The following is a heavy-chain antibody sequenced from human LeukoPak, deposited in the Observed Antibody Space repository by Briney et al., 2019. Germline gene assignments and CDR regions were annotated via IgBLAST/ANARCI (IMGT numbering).Heavy chain of an antibody. D-gene: IGHD6-19*01. CDR2: ISFSGST. Sequence: SETLSLTCTVSGASLSNDDYYWGWIRQPPSKGLEWIGTISFSGSTYYNPSLGSRLTMSIDMSKNHFSLKLSSVTAADTAVYYCAKLQWLDNAFDVWGQGTIVTVSS. CDR1: GASLSNDDYY. V-gene: IGHV4-39*02. J-gene: IGHJ3*01. CDR3: AKLQWLDNAFDV.